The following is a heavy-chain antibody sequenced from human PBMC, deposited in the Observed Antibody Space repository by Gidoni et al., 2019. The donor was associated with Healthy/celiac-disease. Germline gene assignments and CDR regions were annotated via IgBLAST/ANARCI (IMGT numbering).Heavy chain of an antibody. CDR2: IKQDGSEK. CDR3: ARGVVSSGSDDAFDI. D-gene: IGHD6-19*01. J-gene: IGHJ3*02. V-gene: IGHV3-7*01. CDR1: GFTFSSYW. Sequence: EVQLVESGGGLVQPGGSLRLSCPASGFTFSSYWMSWVRQAPGKGLEWVANIKQDGSEKYYVDSVKGRFTSSRDNAKNSLYLQMNSLRAEDTAVYYCARGVVSSGSDDAFDIWGQGTMVTVSS.